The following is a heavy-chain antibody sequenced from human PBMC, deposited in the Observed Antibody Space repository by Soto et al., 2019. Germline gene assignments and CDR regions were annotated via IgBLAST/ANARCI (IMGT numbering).Heavy chain of an antibody. Sequence: SETLSLTCTVSGGSISSYYWSWIRQPPGKGLEWIGYIYYSGSTNYNPSLKSRVTISVDTSKNQFSLKLSSVTAADTAVYYCAVSSSSGPAYFDYWGQGTLVTVS. CDR2: IYYSGST. CDR1: GGSISSYY. J-gene: IGHJ4*02. D-gene: IGHD6-6*01. CDR3: AVSSSSGPAYFDY. V-gene: IGHV4-59*01.